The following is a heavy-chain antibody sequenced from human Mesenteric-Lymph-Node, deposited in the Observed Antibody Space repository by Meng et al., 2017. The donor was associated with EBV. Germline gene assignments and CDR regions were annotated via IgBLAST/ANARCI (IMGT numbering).Heavy chain of an antibody. CDR1: SYSISSTSYH. V-gene: IGHV4-39*01. CDR2: IYYSGTT. CDR3: ARQYGSSFDY. Sequence: QLQGQESGRGLVRPAGTLRLICTVSSYSISSTSYHWGWIRQPPGKGLEWIGSIYYSGTTYFNPSLESRVSISVDTSKKQFSLRLTSVTAADTAVYYCARQYGSSFDYWGQGTLVTVSS. D-gene: IGHD3-10*01. J-gene: IGHJ4*02.